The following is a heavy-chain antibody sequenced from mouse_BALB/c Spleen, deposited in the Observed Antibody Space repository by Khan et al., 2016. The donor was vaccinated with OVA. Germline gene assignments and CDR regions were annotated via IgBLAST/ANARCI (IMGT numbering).Heavy chain of an antibody. D-gene: IGHD2-12*01. CDR2: INPTSGYT. J-gene: IGHJ2*01. Sequence: QVQLKESGAELAKPGASVQMSCKASGYTFTTYWMHWVKQRPGQGLEWIGYINPTSGYTDYSENFKDKATLSADKSSSTAYMQLSRLTSEDSSVYSCTRYRIDYWGQGTTLTVSS. CDR1: GYTFTTYW. CDR3: TRYRIDY. V-gene: IGHV1-7*01.